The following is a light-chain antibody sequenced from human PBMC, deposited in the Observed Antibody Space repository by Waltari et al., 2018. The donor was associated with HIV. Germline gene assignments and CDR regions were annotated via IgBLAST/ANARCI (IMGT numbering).Light chain of an antibody. CDR3: QSADSSDTYSWV. CDR1: ALPKQY. Sequence: SYELTQPPSVSVSPGQTARITCSGDALPKQYAYWYQQKPGQAPVLVIYKDSERPSGIPERCDGSSSGTTVTLTISGVQAEDEADYYCQSADSSDTYSWVFGGGTKLTVL. CDR2: KDS. J-gene: IGLJ3*02. V-gene: IGLV3-25*03.